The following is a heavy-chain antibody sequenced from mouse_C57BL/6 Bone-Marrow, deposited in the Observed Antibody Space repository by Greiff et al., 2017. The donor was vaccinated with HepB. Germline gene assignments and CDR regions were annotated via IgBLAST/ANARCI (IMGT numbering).Heavy chain of an antibody. CDR2: IDPSDSYT. CDR3: ARDYYGYCWFAY. Sequence: VQLQQSGAELVMPGASVKLSCKASGYTFTSYWMHWVKQRPGQGLEWIGEIDPSDSYTNYNQKFKGKSTLTVDKSSSTAYMQLSSLTSEDSAVYYCARDYYGYCWFAYWGQGTLVTVSA. V-gene: IGHV1-69*01. CDR1: GYTFTSYW. J-gene: IGHJ3*01. D-gene: IGHD2-2*01.